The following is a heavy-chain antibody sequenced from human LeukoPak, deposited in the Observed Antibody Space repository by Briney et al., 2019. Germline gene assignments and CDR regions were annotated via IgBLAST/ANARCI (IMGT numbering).Heavy chain of an antibody. V-gene: IGHV5-51*01. D-gene: IGHD5-24*01. CDR3: ARCLHGDGYTPGDY. Sequence: GGSLQISCEGSGYSFTSHWGGGGRQMPGKGLEWMGIIYPGDSDTRYSPSFEGQGTISEDKSINTGYLQWSSLKASDTAIYYCARCLHGDGYTPGDYWGQGTLVTVSS. J-gene: IGHJ4*02. CDR2: IYPGDSDT. CDR1: GYSFTSHW.